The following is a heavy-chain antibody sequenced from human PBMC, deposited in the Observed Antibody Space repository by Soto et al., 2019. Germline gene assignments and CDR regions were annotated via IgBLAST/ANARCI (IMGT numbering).Heavy chain of an antibody. Sequence: QLQLQESGPGLVKPSETLSLTCTVSGGSISSSSYYWGWIRQPPGKGLEWIGSIYYSGSTYYNPSLKSRVTISVDTSKNQFSLKLSSVTAADTAVYYCATLWFGESPYWGQGTLATVSS. CDR1: GGSISSSSYY. CDR2: IYYSGST. D-gene: IGHD3-10*01. CDR3: ATLWFGESPY. J-gene: IGHJ4*02. V-gene: IGHV4-39*01.